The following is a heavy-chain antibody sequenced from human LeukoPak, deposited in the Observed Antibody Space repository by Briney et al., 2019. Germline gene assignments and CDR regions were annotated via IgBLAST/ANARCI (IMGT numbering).Heavy chain of an antibody. Sequence: GGSLRLSCVASGFTFSTYAMSWVRQAPGKGLEWVSAISGSGGSTYYADSVKGRFTISRDNSKNTLHLQMNSLRAEDTAVYYCAKGFWPDAFDIWSQGTMVTVSS. CDR3: AKGFWPDAFDI. D-gene: IGHD3-10*01. CDR1: GFTFSTYA. CDR2: ISGSGGST. V-gene: IGHV3-23*01. J-gene: IGHJ3*02.